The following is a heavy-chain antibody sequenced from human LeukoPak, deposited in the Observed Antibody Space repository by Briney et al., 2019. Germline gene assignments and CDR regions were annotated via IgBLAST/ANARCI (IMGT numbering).Heavy chain of an antibody. D-gene: IGHD6-13*01. CDR3: ARAKGRSPLFDY. Sequence: SQTLSLTCAISGDSVSSNSAAWNWIRQSPSRGLEWLVRTYYRSKWYNDYAVSVKGRIAINPDTSKNQFSLQLNSVTPEDTAVYYCARAKGRSPLFDYWGQGTLVTVSS. CDR1: GDSVSSNSAA. V-gene: IGHV6-1*01. J-gene: IGHJ4*02. CDR2: TYYRSKWYN.